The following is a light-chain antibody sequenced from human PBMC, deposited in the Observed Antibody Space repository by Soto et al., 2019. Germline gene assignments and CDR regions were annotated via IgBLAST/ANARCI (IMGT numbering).Light chain of an antibody. J-gene: IGKJ2*01. V-gene: IGKV4-1*01. Sequence: DTVMTQSRDSLAVSLVSRSNINCKSSQSVIHTSNNKSYLAWYQQKAGQPPELLLYWASARESGVPDRFIGSGSGTDFTLTISSLQAEDMAVYYCQQYYSTPRTFGQGTKVDI. CDR1: QSVIHTSNNKSY. CDR3: QQYYSTPRT. CDR2: WAS.